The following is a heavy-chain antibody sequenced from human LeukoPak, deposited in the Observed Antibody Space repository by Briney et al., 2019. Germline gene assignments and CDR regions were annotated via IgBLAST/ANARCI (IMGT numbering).Heavy chain of an antibody. Sequence: SETLSLTCTVSGYSISSGYYWGWIRQPPGKGLEWIGSIYHSGSTYYNPSLKSRVTISVDTSKNQFSLKLSSVTAADTAVYYCARSNRASFDPWGQGTLVTVSS. V-gene: IGHV4-38-2*02. J-gene: IGHJ5*02. CDR3: ARSNRASFDP. CDR1: GYSISSGYY. CDR2: IYHSGST. D-gene: IGHD7-27*01.